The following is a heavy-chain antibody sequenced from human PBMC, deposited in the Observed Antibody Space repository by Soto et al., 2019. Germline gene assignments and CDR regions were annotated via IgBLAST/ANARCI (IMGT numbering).Heavy chain of an antibody. CDR1: GFTFSSYW. CDR3: ARWPSAAVAGTGYYYYYGMDV. D-gene: IGHD6-19*01. V-gene: IGHV3-7*05. CDR2: IKQDGSEK. J-gene: IGHJ6*02. Sequence: EVQLVESGGGLVQPGGSLRLSCAASGFTFSSYWMSWVRQAPGKGLERVANIKQDGSEKYYVDSVKGRFTISRDNAKNSLYLQMNSLRAEDTAVYYCARWPSAAVAGTGYYYYYGMDVWGQGTTVTVSS.